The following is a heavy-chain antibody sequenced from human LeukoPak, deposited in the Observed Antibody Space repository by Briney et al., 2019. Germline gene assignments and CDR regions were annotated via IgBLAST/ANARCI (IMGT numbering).Heavy chain of an antibody. CDR1: GFRFSDYW. V-gene: IGHV3-30*02. CDR3: ARGYSGGE. CDR2: IQYDGTNK. Sequence: GGSLRLSCAASGFRFSDYWMSWVRQAPGKGLEGVASIQYDGTNKYYADSVRGRFTISRDNSKNTLYLQMNSLRVDDTAVYYCARGYSGGEWGQGTLVTVSS. D-gene: IGHD5-18*01. J-gene: IGHJ4*02.